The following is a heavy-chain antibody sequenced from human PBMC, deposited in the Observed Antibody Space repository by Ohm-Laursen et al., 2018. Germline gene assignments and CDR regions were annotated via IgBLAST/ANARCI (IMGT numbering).Heavy chain of an antibody. Sequence: SETLSLTCSVYGGSFSGYYWTWIRQPPGKGLEWIGNTYYRGSTKYSPSLRSRVTISLDTSKNQVSLNLSSVTAADTAVYYCARTVTAPPYFDYWGRGTLVTVSS. CDR2: TYYRGST. CDR3: ARTVTAPPYFDY. CDR1: GGSFSGYY. V-gene: IGHV4-59*12. D-gene: IGHD4-17*01. J-gene: IGHJ4*02.